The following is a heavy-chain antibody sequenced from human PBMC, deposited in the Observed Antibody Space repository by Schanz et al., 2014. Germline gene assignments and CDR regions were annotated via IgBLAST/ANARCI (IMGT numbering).Heavy chain of an antibody. Sequence: QVQLVQSGAEVKKPGASVKVSCKASGYTFTSYGISWVRQAPGQGLEWMGWISAYNGNTNYAQNLQGRVTMTTDTSTSTGYMELRSLRSADTAVYYCATIGVNDYWRFGLDLWGQGTTVTVSS. CDR2: ISAYNGNT. D-gene: IGHD3-16*01. CDR1: GYTFTSYG. V-gene: IGHV1-18*01. CDR3: ATIGVNDYWRFGLDL. J-gene: IGHJ6*02.